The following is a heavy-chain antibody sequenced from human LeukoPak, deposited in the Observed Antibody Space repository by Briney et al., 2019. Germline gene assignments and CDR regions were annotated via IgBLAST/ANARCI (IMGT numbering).Heavy chain of an antibody. Sequence: GGSLRLSCAASGFTVSSNYINWVCQAPGKGLEWVSVTYRGGTTYYADSVKGRFIISRDNSKNTLYLQMNSLRAEDTAVYYCARENRITSDGDWLNFDQWGQGTLVTVSS. J-gene: IGHJ4*02. CDR1: GFTVSSNY. CDR3: ARENRITSDGDWLNFDQ. CDR2: TYRGGTT. D-gene: IGHD2-21*02. V-gene: IGHV3-53*01.